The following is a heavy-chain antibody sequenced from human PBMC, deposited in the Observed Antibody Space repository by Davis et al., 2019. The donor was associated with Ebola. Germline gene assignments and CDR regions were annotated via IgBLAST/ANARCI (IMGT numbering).Heavy chain of an antibody. V-gene: IGHV1-69*13. CDR3: ATYLRTTVAYRYFDL. CDR1: GGTFSSYA. CDR2: IIPIFGTA. D-gene: IGHD4-23*01. Sequence: SVKVSCKASGGTFSSYAISWVRQAPGQGLEWMGGIIPIFGTANYAQKFQGRVTITADESTSTAYMELSSLRSEDTAVYYCATYLRTTVAYRYFDLWGRGTLITVSS. J-gene: IGHJ2*01.